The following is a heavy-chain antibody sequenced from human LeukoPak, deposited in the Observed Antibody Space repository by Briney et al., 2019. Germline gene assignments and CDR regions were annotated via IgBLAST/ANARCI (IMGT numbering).Heavy chain of an antibody. Sequence: GGSLRLSCAASGFNYMSWVRQAPGKGLEWVSVIYSGGNRNYADSVKGRFTISRDNAKNSLYLQMNSLRAEDTAVYYCARDAHGDYSSDYWGQGTLVTVSS. CDR1: GFNY. D-gene: IGHD4-17*01. CDR2: IYSGGNR. V-gene: IGHV3-53*01. CDR3: ARDAHGDYSSDY. J-gene: IGHJ4*02.